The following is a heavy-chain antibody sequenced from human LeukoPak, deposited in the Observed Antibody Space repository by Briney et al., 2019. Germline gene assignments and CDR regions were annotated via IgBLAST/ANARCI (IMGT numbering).Heavy chain of an antibody. CDR1: GFTFSSYA. D-gene: IGHD3-22*01. Sequence: GGSLRLSCAASGFTFSSYAMHWVRQAPGKGLEWVAVISYDGSNKYYVDSVKGRFTISRDNSKNTLYLQMNSLRAEDTAVYYCARDGGAMIVVVMFDYWGQGTLVTVSS. J-gene: IGHJ4*02. V-gene: IGHV3-30-3*01. CDR2: ISYDGSNK. CDR3: ARDGGAMIVVVMFDY.